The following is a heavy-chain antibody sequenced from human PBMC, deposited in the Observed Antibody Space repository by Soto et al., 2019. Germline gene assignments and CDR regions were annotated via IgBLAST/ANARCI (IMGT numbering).Heavy chain of an antibody. V-gene: IGHV1-3*01. J-gene: IGHJ6*02. D-gene: IGHD2-15*01. CDR3: ARVGKYCSGGSFYWTADYDGMDA. CDR2: INAGNGNT. CDR1: GYTFTSYA. Sequence: ASVKVSCKASGYTFTSYAMHWVRQAPGQRLEWMGWINAGNGNTKYSQKFQGRVTITRDTSASTAYMELSSLRSEDTAVYYCARVGKYCSGGSFYWTADYDGMDACCQGTTVTVS.